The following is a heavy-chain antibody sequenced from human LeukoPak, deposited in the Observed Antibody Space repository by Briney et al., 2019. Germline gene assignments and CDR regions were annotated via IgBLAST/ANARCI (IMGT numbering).Heavy chain of an antibody. Sequence: PPGTLSLTCAVSGGSISSSNWWRWVRQPPGKGLEWIGEIYQSGSTNYNPSLKSRVTISVDKPKNQFSLKLSSVTAADTAVYYRARVNSVVRGVIRYYYYGMDVWGKGTTVTVSS. CDR2: IYQSGST. J-gene: IGHJ6*04. CDR1: GGSISSSNW. CDR3: ARVNSVVRGVIRYYYYGMDV. D-gene: IGHD3-10*01. V-gene: IGHV4-4*03.